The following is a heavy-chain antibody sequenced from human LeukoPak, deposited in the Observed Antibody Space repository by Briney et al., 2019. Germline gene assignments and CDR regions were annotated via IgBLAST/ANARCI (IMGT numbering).Heavy chain of an antibody. CDR3: ARERYNWNSFDY. J-gene: IGHJ4*02. CDR2: ISHSGST. Sequence: PSETLSLTCAVYGGSFSGYYWSWIRQPPGKGLEWIGEISHSGSTNYNPSLKSRVTISVDTSKNQFSLKLSSVTAADTAVYYCARERYNWNSFDYWGQGTLVTVSS. V-gene: IGHV4-34*01. CDR1: GGSFSGYY. D-gene: IGHD1-1*01.